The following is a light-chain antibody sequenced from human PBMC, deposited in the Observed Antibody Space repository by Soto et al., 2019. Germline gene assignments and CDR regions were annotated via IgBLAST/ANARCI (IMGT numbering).Light chain of an antibody. Sequence: VVTQSQGTLSLSPGERATLSCRASQSVSSSYLAWYQQKPGQAPRLLIYGASSRATGIPDRFSGGGSGTDFTLTISRLEPEDFAVYYCQQFSSYPLTFGGGTKVDIK. CDR2: GAS. CDR1: QSVSSSY. V-gene: IGKV3-20*01. J-gene: IGKJ4*01. CDR3: QQFSSYPLT.